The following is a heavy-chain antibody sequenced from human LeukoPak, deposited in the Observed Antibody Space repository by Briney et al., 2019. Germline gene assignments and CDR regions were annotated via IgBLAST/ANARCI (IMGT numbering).Heavy chain of an antibody. CDR2: IIPIFGTA. J-gene: IGHJ4*02. Sequence: SVKVSCKASGYTFTSYGISWVRQAPGQGLEWMGGIIPIFGTANYAQKFQGRVTITADESTSTAYMELSSLRSEDTAVYYCARARDWAGYSYGFYYWGQGTLVTVSS. CDR1: GYTFTSYG. CDR3: ARARDWAGYSYGFYY. V-gene: IGHV1-69*13. D-gene: IGHD5-18*01.